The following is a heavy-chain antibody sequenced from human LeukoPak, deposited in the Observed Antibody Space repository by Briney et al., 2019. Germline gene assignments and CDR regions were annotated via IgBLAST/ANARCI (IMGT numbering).Heavy chain of an antibody. J-gene: IGHJ4*02. Sequence: GAAVKVSCKASGYTLTSYGISWGRQAPGQGLEWMGWISAYNGNTNYAQKLQRRVTMTTDTSKSTAYMELRSLRSDDTAVYYCARDQGIAAAGISDYWGQGTLVTVSS. CDR3: ARDQGIAAAGISDY. CDR1: GYTLTSYG. V-gene: IGHV1-18*01. CDR2: ISAYNGNT. D-gene: IGHD6-13*01.